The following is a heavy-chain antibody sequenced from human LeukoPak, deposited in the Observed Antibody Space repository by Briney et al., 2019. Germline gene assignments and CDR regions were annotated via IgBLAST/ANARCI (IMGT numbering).Heavy chain of an antibody. CDR2: IYTSGST. V-gene: IGHV4-4*07. CDR3: ARLLPPFGSPADNWFDP. D-gene: IGHD3-10*01. CDR1: GGSISSYY. Sequence: SETLSLTCTVSGGSISSYYWSWIRQPAGKGLEWIGRIYTSGSTNYNPSLKSRVTMSVDTSKNQFSLKLSSVTAADTAVYYCARLLPPFGSPADNWFDPWGQGTLVTVSS. J-gene: IGHJ5*02.